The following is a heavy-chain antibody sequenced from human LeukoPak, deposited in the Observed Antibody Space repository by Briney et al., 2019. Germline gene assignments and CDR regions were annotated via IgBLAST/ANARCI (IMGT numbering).Heavy chain of an antibody. CDR1: GFTVSSNY. V-gene: IGHV3-53*01. Sequence: GGSLRLSCAASGFTVSSNYMSWVRQAPGKGLEWVSGIYSGDSTYYVDSVKGRFTISRDSSKNTLYLQMNSLRAEDTAVYYCARGFSPDYCSVGRRPYSFDYWGQGILVTVSS. D-gene: IGHD2-15*01. CDR3: ARGFSPDYCSVGRRPYSFDY. J-gene: IGHJ4*02. CDR2: IYSGDST.